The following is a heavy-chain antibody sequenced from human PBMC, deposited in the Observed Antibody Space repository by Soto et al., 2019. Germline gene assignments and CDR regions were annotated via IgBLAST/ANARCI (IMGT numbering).Heavy chain of an antibody. J-gene: IGHJ3*02. Sequence: QLQLQESGSGLVKPSQTLYLTCAVSGGSISSGGYSWSWIRQPPGKGLEWIGYIYHSGSTYYNPSLKSRVTISVDRSKNQFSLKLSSVTAADTAVYYCARGRSSSWADAFDIWGQGTMVTVSS. CDR1: GGSISSGGYS. V-gene: IGHV4-30-2*01. CDR2: IYHSGST. CDR3: ARGRSSSWADAFDI. D-gene: IGHD6-13*01.